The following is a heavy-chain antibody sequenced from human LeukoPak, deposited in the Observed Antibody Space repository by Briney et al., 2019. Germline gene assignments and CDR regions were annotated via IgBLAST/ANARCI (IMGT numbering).Heavy chain of an antibody. CDR2: ISSSSSYI. CDR3: ARLGQPVQPRDYLGYCDY. D-gene: IGHD7-27*01. J-gene: IGHJ4*02. V-gene: IGHV3-21*04. Sequence: GGSLRLSCAASGFTFSSYSMNWVRQAPGKGLEWVSSISSSSSYIYYADSVKGRFTISRDNAKNSLYLQMNSLRAEDTAVYYCARLGQPVQPRDYLGYCDYWGQGTLVTVSS. CDR1: GFTFSSYS.